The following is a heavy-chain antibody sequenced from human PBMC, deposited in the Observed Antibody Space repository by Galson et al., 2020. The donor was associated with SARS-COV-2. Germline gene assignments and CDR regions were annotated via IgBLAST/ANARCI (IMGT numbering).Heavy chain of an antibody. V-gene: IGHV3-30-3*01. J-gene: IGHJ4*02. D-gene: IGHD1-26*01. CDR2: ILYDGSNK. Sequence: TGGSLRLSCAASGFTFSSYAMHWVRQAPGKGLEWVAVILYDGSNKYYADSVKGRFTISRDNSKNTLYLQMNSLRAEDTAVYYCARDSGTLNDYWGQGTLVTVSS. CDR1: GFTFSSYA. CDR3: ARDSGTLNDY.